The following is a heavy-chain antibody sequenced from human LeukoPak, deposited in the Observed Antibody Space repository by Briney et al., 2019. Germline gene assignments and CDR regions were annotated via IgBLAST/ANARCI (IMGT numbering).Heavy chain of an antibody. CDR2: IYPGDSDT. CDR3: ARHRGIQLWLYNWFDP. V-gene: IGHV5-51*01. J-gene: IGHJ5*02. CDR1: GYSFTSYW. Sequence: GESLKISRKGSGYSFTSYWIGWVRQMPGKGLEWMGIIYPGDSDTRYSPSSQGQVTISADKSISTAYLQWSSLKASDTAMYYCARHRGIQLWLYNWFDPWGQGTLVTVSS. D-gene: IGHD5-18*01.